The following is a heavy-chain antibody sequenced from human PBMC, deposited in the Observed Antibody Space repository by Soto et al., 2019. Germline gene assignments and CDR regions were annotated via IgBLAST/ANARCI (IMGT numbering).Heavy chain of an antibody. CDR3: ARHSLLELKEREFWFDP. CDR2: IYYSGST. CDR1: GGSISSSSYY. V-gene: IGHV4-39*01. J-gene: IGHJ5*02. Sequence: SETLSLTCTVSGGSISSSSYYWGWIRQPPGKGLEWIGSIYYSGSTYYNPSLKSRVTISVDTSKNQFSLKLSSVTAADTAVYYCARHSLLELKEREFWFDPWGQGTLVTVSS. D-gene: IGHD1-7*01.